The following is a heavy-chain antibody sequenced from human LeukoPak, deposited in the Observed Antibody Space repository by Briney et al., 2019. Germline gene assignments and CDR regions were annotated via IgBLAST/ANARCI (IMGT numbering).Heavy chain of an antibody. V-gene: IGHV1-69*01. CDR1: GGTFSSYA. CDR2: IIPIFGTA. D-gene: IGHD3-10*01. J-gene: IGHJ4*02. Sequence: SVKVSFKASGGTFSSYAISWVRQAPGQGLEWMGGIIPIFGTANYAQKFQGRVTITADESTSTAYMELSSLRSEDTAVYYCARGGTDYYGSGTLDYWGQGTLVTVSS. CDR3: ARGGTDYYGSGTLDY.